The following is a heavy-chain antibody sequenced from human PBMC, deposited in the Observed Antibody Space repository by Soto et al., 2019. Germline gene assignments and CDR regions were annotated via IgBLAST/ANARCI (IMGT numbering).Heavy chain of an antibody. V-gene: IGHV1-58*01. CDR2: IVVGSGNT. J-gene: IGHJ4*02. D-gene: IGHD3-22*01. Sequence: ASVKVSCKASGFTFTSSAVQWVRQARGQRLEWIGWIVVGSGNTNYAQKFQERVTITRDMSTSTAYMELSSLRSKDTAVYYCAALYYYDSSGYSVDYWGQGTLVTVSS. CDR1: GFTFTSSA. CDR3: AALYYYDSSGYSVDY.